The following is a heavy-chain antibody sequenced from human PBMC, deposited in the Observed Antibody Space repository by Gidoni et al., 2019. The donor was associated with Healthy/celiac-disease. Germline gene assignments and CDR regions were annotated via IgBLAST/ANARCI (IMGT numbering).Heavy chain of an antibody. J-gene: IGHJ3*02. D-gene: IGHD2-15*01. CDR3: AKLGYCSGGSCGNAFDI. CDR1: GFTFDAYT. Sequence: EVQLVESGGVVVQPGGSLRLSCAASGFTFDAYTMHWVRQAPGKGLAWFSLISWDGGSTYYADSVKGRFTISRDNRKTSLYLQMNSLRTEDTALYYCAKLGYCSGGSCGNAFDIWGQGTMVTVSS. V-gene: IGHV3-43*01. CDR2: ISWDGGST.